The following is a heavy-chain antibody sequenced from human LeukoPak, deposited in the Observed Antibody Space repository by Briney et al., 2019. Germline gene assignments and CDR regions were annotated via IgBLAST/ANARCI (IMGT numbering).Heavy chain of an antibody. CDR1: GFSFSSYA. J-gene: IGHJ6*02. V-gene: IGHV3-23*01. CDR3: AKDGVAGRRGMDV. D-gene: IGHD6-6*01. Sequence: QAGGSLRLSCAASGFSFSSYAISWVQQAAGERLEWVSAISGSGGITWYAGSVKGRFTISRDNSKNTVYLQMNSLRAEDTAVYYCAKDGVAGRRGMDVWGQGTTVAVSS. CDR2: ISGSGGIT.